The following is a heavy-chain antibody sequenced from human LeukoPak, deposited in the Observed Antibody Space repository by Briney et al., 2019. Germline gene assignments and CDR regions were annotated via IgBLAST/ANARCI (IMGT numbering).Heavy chain of an antibody. CDR3: ARDGVYCSGGSCYQSDY. V-gene: IGHV3-23*01. D-gene: IGHD2-15*01. CDR2: ISGSGGST. CDR1: GFTFSSYA. Sequence: GGSLRLSCAASGFTFSSYAMSWVRQAPGKGLEWVSAISGSGGSTYYADSVKGRFTISRDNSKNTLYLQMNSLRAEDTAVYYCARDGVYCSGGSCYQSDYWGQGTLVTVSS. J-gene: IGHJ4*02.